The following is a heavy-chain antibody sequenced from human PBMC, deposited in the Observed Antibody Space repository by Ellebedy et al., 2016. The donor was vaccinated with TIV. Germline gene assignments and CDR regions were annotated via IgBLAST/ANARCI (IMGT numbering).Heavy chain of an antibody. CDR1: GGTFSSYA. CDR2: IIPILGIA. J-gene: IGHJ5*02. Sequence: AASVKVSCKASGGTFSSYAISWVRQAPGQGLEWMGRIIPILGIANYAQKFQGRVTITADKSTSTAYMELSSLRSEDTAVYYCAREPISNCSSTSCYGSWFDPWGQGTLVTVSS. D-gene: IGHD2-2*01. CDR3: AREPISNCSSTSCYGSWFDP. V-gene: IGHV1-69*04.